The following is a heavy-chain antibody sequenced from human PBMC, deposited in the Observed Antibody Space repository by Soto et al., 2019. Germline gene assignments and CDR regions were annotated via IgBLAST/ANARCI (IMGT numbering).Heavy chain of an antibody. V-gene: IGHV3-23*01. Sequence: EVQLLESGGGLVQPGGSLRLSCAVSGLTFSSYAMTWVRQAPGKGLEWVSAVSGGGETTYYADSVKGRFTISRDNSRSTLYLQMNSLRAEDTAAYYCAKWHTYYYDSRGFSGFDCWGRGTLVTVSS. J-gene: IGHJ4*02. CDR3: AKWHTYYYDSRGFSGFDC. CDR2: VSGGGETT. CDR1: GLTFSSYA. D-gene: IGHD3-22*01.